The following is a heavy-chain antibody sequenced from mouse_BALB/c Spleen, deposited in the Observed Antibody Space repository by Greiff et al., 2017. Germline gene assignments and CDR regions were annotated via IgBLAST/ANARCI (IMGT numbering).Heavy chain of an antibody. CDR3: ESEEGHYYGSSYVPFDH. J-gene: IGHJ2*01. V-gene: IGHV1-14*01. Sequence: VQLQQSGPELVKPGASVKMSCKASGYTFTSYVMHWVKQKPGQGLEWIGYINPYNDGTKYNEKFKGKATLTSDKSSSTAYMELSSLTSEDSAVYYCESEEGHYYGSSYVPFDHWGQGTTLTVSS. CDR2: INPYNDGT. D-gene: IGHD1-1*01. CDR1: GYTFTSYV.